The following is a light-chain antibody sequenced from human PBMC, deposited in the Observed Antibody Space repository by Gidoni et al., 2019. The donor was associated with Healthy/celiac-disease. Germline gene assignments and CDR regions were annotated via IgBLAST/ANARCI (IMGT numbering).Light chain of an antibody. CDR1: QSVSSY. CDR2: DAS. CDR3: QQRSNWPPEVT. V-gene: IGKV3-11*01. J-gene: IGKJ5*01. Sequence: PGERATLSCRASQSVSSYLAWYQQKPGQAPRLLIYDASNRATGIPARFSGSGSGTDFTLTISSLGPEDFAVYYCQQRSNWPPEVTFGQGTRLEIK.